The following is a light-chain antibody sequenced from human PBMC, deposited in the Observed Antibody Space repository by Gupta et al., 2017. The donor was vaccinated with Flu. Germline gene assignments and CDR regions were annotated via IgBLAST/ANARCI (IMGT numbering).Light chain of an antibody. J-gene: IGLJ2*01. Sequence: SPGQTASITCSGDKLGDKYACWYQQKPAQSPMLLIYQDSNRPSAIPERFSGSNSATTADLTISWTQAVEEYYYYCREWNHSAAIFGGGTKLTVL. CDR2: QDS. CDR1: KLGDKY. V-gene: IGLV3-1*01. CDR3: REWNHSAAI.